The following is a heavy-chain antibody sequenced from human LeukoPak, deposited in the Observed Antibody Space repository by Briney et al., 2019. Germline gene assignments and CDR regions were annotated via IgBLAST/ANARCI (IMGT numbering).Heavy chain of an antibody. CDR3: ARGTGNYYYGMDV. J-gene: IGHJ6*02. D-gene: IGHD1-1*01. CDR1: GFTLSSYG. Sequence: PGGSLRLSCAASGFTLSSYGMHWVRQAPGKGLEWVAVIWYDGNNKYYADSVKGRFTISRDNSKNTLYLQMNSLRAEDTAVYYCARGTGNYYYGMDVWGQGTTVTVSS. CDR2: IWYDGNNK. V-gene: IGHV3-33*01.